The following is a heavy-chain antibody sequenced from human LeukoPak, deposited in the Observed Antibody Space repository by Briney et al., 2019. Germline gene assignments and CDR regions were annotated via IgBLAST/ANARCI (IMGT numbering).Heavy chain of an antibody. V-gene: IGHV3-30*18. CDR3: AKEGSGSYYYYYYYMDV. D-gene: IGHD1-26*01. Sequence: GRSLRLSCAASGFTFSSYGMHWVRQAPGKGLEWVAVIWYGGSNKYYADSVKGRFTISRDNSKNTLYLQMNSLRAEDTAVYYCAKEGSGSYYYYYYYMDVWGKGTTVTVSS. CDR2: IWYGGSNK. CDR1: GFTFSSYG. J-gene: IGHJ6*03.